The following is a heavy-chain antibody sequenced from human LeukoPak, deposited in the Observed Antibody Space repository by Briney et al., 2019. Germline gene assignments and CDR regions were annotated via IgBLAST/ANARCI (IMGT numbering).Heavy chain of an antibody. J-gene: IGHJ3*02. D-gene: IGHD1-26*01. CDR2: ISFDGSNK. Sequence: GRSLRLSCAASGFTFSNYGMHWVRQAPGKGLEWVAVISFDGSNKYYADSVKGRFTISRDNSKNTLYLQMNSLRAEDTAVYYCAKSIVGATGDAFDIWGQGTMVTASS. CDR3: AKSIVGATGDAFDI. V-gene: IGHV3-30*18. CDR1: GFTFSNYG.